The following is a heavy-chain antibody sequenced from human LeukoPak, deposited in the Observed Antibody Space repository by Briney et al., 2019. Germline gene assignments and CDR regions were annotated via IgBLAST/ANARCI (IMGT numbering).Heavy chain of an antibody. Sequence: ASVKVSCKASGYTFTGYYMHWVRQAPGQGLEWMGWINPNSGGTNYAQKFQGWVTMTRDTSISTAYMELSRLKSDDTAVYYCARGRGGSYPRDAFDIWGQGTMVTVSS. D-gene: IGHD1-26*01. V-gene: IGHV1-2*04. CDR2: INPNSGGT. J-gene: IGHJ3*02. CDR3: ARGRGGSYPRDAFDI. CDR1: GYTFTGYY.